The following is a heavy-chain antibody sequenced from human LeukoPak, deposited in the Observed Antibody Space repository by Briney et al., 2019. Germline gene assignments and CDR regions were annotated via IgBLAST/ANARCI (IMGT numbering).Heavy chain of an antibody. CDR2: FDPEDGET. CDR1: GYTLTELS. D-gene: IGHD3-22*01. J-gene: IGHJ3*02. Sequence: ASVKVSCKVSGYTLTELSMHWVRQAPGKGLEWMGGFDPEDGETIYAQKFQGRVTMTRDMSTSTVYMELSSLRSEDTAVYYCARDHYYDSSGYSDAFDIWGQGTMVTVSS. CDR3: ARDHYYDSSGYSDAFDI. V-gene: IGHV1-24*01.